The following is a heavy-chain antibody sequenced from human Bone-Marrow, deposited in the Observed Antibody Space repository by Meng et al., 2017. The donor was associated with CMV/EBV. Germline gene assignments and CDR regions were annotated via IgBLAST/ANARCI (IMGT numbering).Heavy chain of an antibody. J-gene: IGHJ4*02. V-gene: IGHV3-21*01. D-gene: IGHD3-22*01. CDR1: GFTFSSYS. Sequence: GESLKISCAASGFTFSSYSMNWVRQAPGKGLEWVSSISSSSSYIYDADSVKGRFTISRDNAKNSLYLQMNSLRAEDTAVYYCARGLYYYDSSGYYNSRYYFDDWGQGTRVTVSS. CDR2: ISSSSSYI. CDR3: ARGLYYYDSSGYYNSRYYFDD.